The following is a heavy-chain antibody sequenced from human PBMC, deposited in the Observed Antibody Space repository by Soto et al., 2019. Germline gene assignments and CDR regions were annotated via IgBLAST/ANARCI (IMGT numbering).Heavy chain of an antibody. Sequence: SETLSLTCTLSGGSISSGGYYWSWIRQHPGKGLEWIGYIYYSGSTYYNPSLKSRVTISVDTSKNQFSLKLSSVTAADTAVYYCARVANYYGSGRPAFDIWGQGTMVTVSS. CDR1: GGSISSGGYY. V-gene: IGHV4-31*03. D-gene: IGHD3-10*01. J-gene: IGHJ3*02. CDR3: ARVANYYGSGRPAFDI. CDR2: IYYSGST.